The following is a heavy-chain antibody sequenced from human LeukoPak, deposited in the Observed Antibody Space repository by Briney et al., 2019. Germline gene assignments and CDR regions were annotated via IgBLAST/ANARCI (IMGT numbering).Heavy chain of an antibody. CDR2: MYTNGES. J-gene: IGHJ4*02. Sequence: SETLSLTCTVSRGSINNQYWSWIRQPAGKGLEWIGRMYTNGESDYNPSLKSRVAMSVDTSKSQFSLKLNYMTAADTALHYCARGYYGGAVDSWGQGILVIVSS. V-gene: IGHV4-4*07. CDR1: RGSINNQY. D-gene: IGHD3-16*01. CDR3: ARGYYGGAVDS.